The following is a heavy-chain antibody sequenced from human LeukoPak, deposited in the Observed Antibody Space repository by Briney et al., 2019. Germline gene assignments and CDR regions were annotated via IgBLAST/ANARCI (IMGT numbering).Heavy chain of an antibody. J-gene: IGHJ4*02. D-gene: IGHD5-12*01. CDR2: ISSSGSTI. CDR1: GFTFSSYE. Sequence: PGGSLRLSCAASGFTFSSYEMNWVRQAPGKGLEWVSYISSSGSTIYYADSVKGRFTISRDNAKNSLYLQMNTLRAEDTSVYYCARERSGLVGYWGQGTLVTVSS. V-gene: IGHV3-48*03. CDR3: ARERSGLVGY.